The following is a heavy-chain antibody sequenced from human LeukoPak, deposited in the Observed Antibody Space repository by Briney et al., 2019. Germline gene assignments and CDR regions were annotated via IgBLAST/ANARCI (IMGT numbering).Heavy chain of an antibody. D-gene: IGHD6-13*01. V-gene: IGHV4-59*01. Sequence: PETLSLTCTVSGGSISSYYWSWIRQPPGKGLEGIGDIYYSGRTNYNPSLKSRVTISVDTSKNQFSLKLSSVTAADTAVYYCARAHSSLRLYYFDYWGQGTLVTVSS. CDR2: IYYSGRT. J-gene: IGHJ4*02. CDR1: GGSISSYY. CDR3: ARAHSSLRLYYFDY.